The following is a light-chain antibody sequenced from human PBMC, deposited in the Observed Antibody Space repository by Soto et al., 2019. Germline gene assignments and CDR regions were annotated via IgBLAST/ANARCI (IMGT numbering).Light chain of an antibody. V-gene: IGLV1-40*01. Sequence: QSVLTQPPSVSGAPGQRVTISCTGSSSNIGAGYDVHWYQQFPGTAPKPLIYGNNNRPSGVPDRFSGSKSGTSASLAITGLQAEDEADYYCSSYTSSSNYYVFGTGTKLTVL. CDR2: GNN. J-gene: IGLJ1*01. CDR1: SSNIGAGYD. CDR3: SSYTSSSNYYV.